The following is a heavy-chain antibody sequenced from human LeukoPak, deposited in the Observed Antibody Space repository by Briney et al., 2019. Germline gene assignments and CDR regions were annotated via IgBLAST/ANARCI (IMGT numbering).Heavy chain of an antibody. J-gene: IGHJ6*02. CDR3: AGLHSYGMAV. Sequence: GGSLRLSCAASGFTFRSYSMNWVRQAPGKRLEWVSSISSSSRYIYHTDSVKGRFTISRDNAKNSLYLKMSSLRAEDTAVYYCAGLHSYGMAVWGQGTTVTVSS. V-gene: IGHV3-21*01. CDR1: GFTFRSYS. CDR2: ISSSSRYI.